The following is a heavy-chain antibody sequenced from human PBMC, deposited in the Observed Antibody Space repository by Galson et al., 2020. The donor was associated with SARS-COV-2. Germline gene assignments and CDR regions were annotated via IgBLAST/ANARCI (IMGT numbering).Heavy chain of an antibody. D-gene: IGHD5-18*01. J-gene: IGHJ4*02. CDR3: ARDTAKVNLGYFDY. V-gene: IGHV3-7*03. CDR1: GFSFSNYW. Sequence: GGSLRLSCEASGFSFSNYWMSWVRQAPGKGLEWMANIKEDGTEKYYVDSVKGRFSISRDNAKNSLYLQMSSLRAEDTAVYYCARDTAKVNLGYFDYWGQGTLVTVSS. CDR2: IKEDGTEK.